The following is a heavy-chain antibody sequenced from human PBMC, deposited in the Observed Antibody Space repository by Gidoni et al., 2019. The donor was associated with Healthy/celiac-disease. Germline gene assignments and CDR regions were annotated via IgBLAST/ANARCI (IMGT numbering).Heavy chain of an antibody. V-gene: IGHV3-30*18. CDR3: AKLGYCSGGSCYSFDY. J-gene: IGHJ4*02. CDR1: GFTFSSYG. D-gene: IGHD2-15*01. Sequence: QVQLVESGGGVVQPGRSLRLSCAASGFTFSSYGMHWVRQAPGQGLEGVAVISYDGSNKYYADSVKGRFTISRDNSKNTLYLQMNSLRAEDTAVYYCAKLGYCSGGSCYSFDYWGQGTLVTVSS. CDR2: ISYDGSNK.